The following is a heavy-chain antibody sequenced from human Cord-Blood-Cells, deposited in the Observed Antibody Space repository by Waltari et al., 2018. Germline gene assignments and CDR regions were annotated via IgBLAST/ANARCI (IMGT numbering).Heavy chain of an antibody. Sequence: QVQLQQWGAGLLKPSETLSLTCAVYGGSFSGYYGSWIRQPPGKGLEWIGEINHSGSTNYNPSLKSRVTISVDTSKNQFSLKLSSVTAADTAVYYCARGRRLNYWGQGTLVTVSS. J-gene: IGHJ4*02. CDR2: INHSGST. D-gene: IGHD2-8*01. V-gene: IGHV4-34*01. CDR1: GGSFSGYY. CDR3: ARGRRLNY.